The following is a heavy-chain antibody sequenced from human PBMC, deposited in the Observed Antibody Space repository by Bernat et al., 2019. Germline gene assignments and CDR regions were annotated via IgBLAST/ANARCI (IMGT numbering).Heavy chain of an antibody. CDR3: AKDIQAGFRGHLDY. D-gene: IGHD3-10*01. CDR1: GFTFSSYA. J-gene: IGHJ4*02. CDR2: ISGSGGST. Sequence: EVQLLESGGGLVQPGGSLRLSCAASGFTFSSYAMSWVRQAPGKGLEWVSAISGSGGSTYYADSVKGRFTISRDNSKNTLYLQMNSLRAEDTAIYYCAKDIQAGFRGHLDYWGQGTTVTVSS. V-gene: IGHV3-23*01.